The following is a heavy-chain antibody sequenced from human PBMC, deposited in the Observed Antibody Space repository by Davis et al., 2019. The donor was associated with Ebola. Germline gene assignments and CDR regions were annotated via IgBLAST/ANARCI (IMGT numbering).Heavy chain of an antibody. CDR1: GYTFTSYG. CDR2: IIPIFGTA. CDR3: ARVGIVATIITNWFDT. Sequence: SVKVSCKASGYTFTSYGISWVRQAPGQGLEWMGGIIPIFGTANYAQKFQGRVTITADESTSTAYMELSSLRSEDTAVYYCARVGIVATIITNWFDTWGQGTLVTVSS. V-gene: IGHV1-69*13. D-gene: IGHD5-12*01. J-gene: IGHJ5*02.